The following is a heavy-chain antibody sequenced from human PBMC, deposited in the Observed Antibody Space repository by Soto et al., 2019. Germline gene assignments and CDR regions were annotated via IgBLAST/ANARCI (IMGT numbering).Heavy chain of an antibody. CDR1: GGSFSGYY. D-gene: IGHD1-26*01. V-gene: IGHV4-34*01. Sequence: ETLSLTCAVYGGSFSGYYWSWIRQPPGKGLEWIGEINHSGSTSYNPSLKSRVTISVDTSKNQFSLKLSSVTAADTAVYYCARGLYSGSYLDYWGQGTLVTAPQ. CDR2: INHSGST. J-gene: IGHJ4*02. CDR3: ARGLYSGSYLDY.